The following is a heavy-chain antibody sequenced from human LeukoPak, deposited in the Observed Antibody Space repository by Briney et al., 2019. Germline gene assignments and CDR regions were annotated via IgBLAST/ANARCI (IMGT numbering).Heavy chain of an antibody. J-gene: IGHJ5*02. CDR3: TTVPGTMIVVVLGHP. CDR2: IKSKTDGGTT. V-gene: IGHV3-15*01. CDR1: GFTFSNAW. D-gene: IGHD3-22*01. Sequence: GGSLRLSCAASGFTFSNAWMSWVRQAPGKGLEWVGRIKSKTDGGTTDYAAPVKGRFTISRDDSKNTLYLQMNSLKTGDTAVYYCTTVPGTMIVVVLGHPWGQGTLVTVSS.